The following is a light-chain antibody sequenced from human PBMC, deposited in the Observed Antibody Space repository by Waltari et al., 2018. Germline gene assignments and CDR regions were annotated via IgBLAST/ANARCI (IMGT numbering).Light chain of an antibody. CDR3: SSYTSSSTRVV. Sequence: QSALTQPASVSGSPGQSITISCTGTRSDVGGYNYVSWYQQHPGKAPKLIIYDVSDRPAGVSNLFSGSKSGNTAPLTISGLQAEYETDYYCSSYTSSSTRVVFGGWTKLTVL. J-gene: IGLJ2*01. CDR1: RSDVGGYNY. V-gene: IGLV2-14*03. CDR2: DVS.